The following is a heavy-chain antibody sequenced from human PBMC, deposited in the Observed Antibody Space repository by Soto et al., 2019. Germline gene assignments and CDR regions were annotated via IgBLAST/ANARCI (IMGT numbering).Heavy chain of an antibody. CDR3: ARDIAYCSGGSCYSAVDY. V-gene: IGHV3-11*01. J-gene: IGHJ4*02. D-gene: IGHD2-15*01. CDR2: ISCSGSTI. CDR1: GFTFSDYY. Sequence: PGGALRLSCAASGFTFSDYYMSWIRQAPGKGLEWVSYISCSGSTIYYADSVKGRFTISRDNAKNSLYLQMNSLRAEDTAVYYCARDIAYCSGGSCYSAVDYWGQGTLVTVSS.